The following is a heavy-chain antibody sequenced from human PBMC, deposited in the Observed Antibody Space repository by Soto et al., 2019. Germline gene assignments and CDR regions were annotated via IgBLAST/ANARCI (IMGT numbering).Heavy chain of an antibody. Sequence: QVQLQQWGAGLLKPSETLSLTCAVYGGSFSGYYWSWIRQPPGKGLEWIGEINHSGSTNYNPSLKSRDTISVDTSKNQFSLKLSSVTAADTAVYYCARGEWLFPDYWGQGTLVTVSS. D-gene: IGHD3-3*01. CDR1: GGSFSGYY. CDR2: INHSGST. J-gene: IGHJ4*02. V-gene: IGHV4-34*01. CDR3: ARGEWLFPDY.